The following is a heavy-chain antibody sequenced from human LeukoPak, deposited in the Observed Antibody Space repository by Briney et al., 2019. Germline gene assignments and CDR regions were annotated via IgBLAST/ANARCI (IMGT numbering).Heavy chain of an antibody. CDR2: IRSKAYGGTT. CDR3: TKQYSSSPSEDY. V-gene: IGHV3-49*04. D-gene: IGHD6-6*01. J-gene: IGHJ4*02. CDR1: GFTFGDYA. Sequence: TGGSLRLSCTASGFTFGDYAMSWVRQAPGKGLEWVGFIRSKAYGGTTEYAASVKGRFTISRDDSKSIAYLQMYSLKTEDTAVYYCTKQYSSSPSEDYWGQGTLVTVSS.